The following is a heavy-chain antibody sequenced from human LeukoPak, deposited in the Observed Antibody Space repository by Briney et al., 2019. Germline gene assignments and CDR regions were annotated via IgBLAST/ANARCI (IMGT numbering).Heavy chain of an antibody. Sequence: GGSLRLSCAASGLTFSNAWMTWVRQAPGKGLEWVGRIKTESYGGTTDYAAPVKGRFTISRDDSKNTLYLQMNSLKTEDAAVYYCTTDPYSGSHFDYWGQGTLVTDSS. CDR2: IKTESYGGTT. J-gene: IGHJ4*02. D-gene: IGHD1-26*01. V-gene: IGHV3-15*01. CDR1: GLTFSNAW. CDR3: TTDPYSGSHFDY.